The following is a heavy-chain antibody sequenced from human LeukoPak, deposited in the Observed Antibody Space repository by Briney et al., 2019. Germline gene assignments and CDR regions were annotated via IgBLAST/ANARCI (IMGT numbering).Heavy chain of an antibody. Sequence: SETLSLTCTVSGGSISSYYWSWIRQPAGKGLEWIGRIYTSGSTNYNPSLKSRVTMSVDTSKNQFSLKLISVTAADTGVYYCARWVVNYFYMDVWGKGTTVTVSS. V-gene: IGHV4-4*07. D-gene: IGHD2-21*01. CDR2: IYTSGST. CDR3: ARWVVNYFYMDV. CDR1: GGSISSYY. J-gene: IGHJ6*03.